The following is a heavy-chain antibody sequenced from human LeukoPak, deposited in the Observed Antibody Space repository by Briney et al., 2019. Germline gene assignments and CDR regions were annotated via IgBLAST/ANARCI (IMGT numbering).Heavy chain of an antibody. CDR1: GFTFSSYA. CDR3: AKGQTYYYDSSGWGAFDI. J-gene: IGHJ3*02. D-gene: IGHD3-22*01. CDR2: ISGSGGST. Sequence: GGSLRLSCAASGFTFSSYAMSWVRQAPGKGLEWVSAISGSGGSTYYADSVKGRFTISRDNSKNTLYLQMNSLRAEDTAVYYCAKGQTYYYDSSGWGAFDIWGQGTMVTVSS. V-gene: IGHV3-23*01.